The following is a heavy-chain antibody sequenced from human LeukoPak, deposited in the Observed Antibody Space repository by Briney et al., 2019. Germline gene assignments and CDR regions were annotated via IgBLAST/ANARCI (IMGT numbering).Heavy chain of an antibody. Sequence: SETLSLTCAVSGGSISSGGYSWSWIRQPAGKGLEWIGRIYTSGSTNYNPSLKSRVTMSVDTSKDQFSLKLSSVTAADTAVYYCTRGAGWLIDYWGQGILVTVSS. D-gene: IGHD3-16*01. V-gene: IGHV4-61*02. CDR2: IYTSGST. J-gene: IGHJ4*02. CDR1: GGSISSGGYS. CDR3: TRGAGWLIDY.